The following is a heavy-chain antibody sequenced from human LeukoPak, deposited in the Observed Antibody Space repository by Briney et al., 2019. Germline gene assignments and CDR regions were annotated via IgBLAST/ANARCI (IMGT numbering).Heavy chain of an antibody. CDR1: GFTFSSYS. J-gene: IGHJ4*02. CDR3: ARDPWTGRGYSPLSYDY. CDR2: ISSSGSTI. V-gene: IGHV3-48*04. D-gene: IGHD3-22*01. Sequence: SGGSLRLSCAASGFTFSSYSMNWVRQAPGEGLEWVSSISSSGSTIYYADSVKGRFTISRDNAKNSLYLQMNSLRAEDTAVYYCARDPWTGRGYSPLSYDYWGQGTLVTVSS.